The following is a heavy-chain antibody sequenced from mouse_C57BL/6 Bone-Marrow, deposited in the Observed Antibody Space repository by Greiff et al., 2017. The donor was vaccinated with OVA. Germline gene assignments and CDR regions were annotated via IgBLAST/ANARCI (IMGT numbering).Heavy chain of an antibody. CDR2: ISYDGSN. V-gene: IGHV3-6*01. Sequence: EVQLVESGPGLVKPSQSLSLTCSVTGYSITSCYYWYWLRQFPGNILEWTGYISYDGSNNYNPSLKTRISITRDPSKNQLFLKLNSVTNEDTATYYCARAYYSVVGYWGQGTTLTVSS. CDR3: ARAYYSVVGY. D-gene: IGHD1-1*01. J-gene: IGHJ2*01. CDR1: GYSITSCYY.